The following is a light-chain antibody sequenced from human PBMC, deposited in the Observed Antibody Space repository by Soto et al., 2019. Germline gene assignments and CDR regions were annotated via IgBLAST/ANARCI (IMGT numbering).Light chain of an antibody. CDR3: QQYFRSPPSWT. J-gene: IGKJ1*01. V-gene: IGKV3-20*01. Sequence: ETVLTQSPGTLSLSPGERATLSCRASQSVSSSYLAWYQQKPGQAPRLLIYDASSRATGIPERFSGSGSGTDFTLTISRREPEDFAVYYCQQYFRSPPSWTFGQGTKVEIK. CDR2: DAS. CDR1: QSVSSSY.